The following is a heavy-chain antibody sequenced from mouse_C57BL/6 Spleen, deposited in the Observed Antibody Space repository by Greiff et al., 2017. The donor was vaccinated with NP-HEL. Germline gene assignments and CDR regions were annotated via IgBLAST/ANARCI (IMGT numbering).Heavy chain of an antibody. CDR1: GYTFTEYT. CDR2: FYPGSGSI. D-gene: IGHD1-1*01. V-gene: IGHV1-62-2*01. CDR3: ARHGERYYGSSYGWYFDV. J-gene: IGHJ1*03. Sequence: QVQLKESGAELVKPGASVKLSCKASGYTFTEYTIHWVKQRSGQGLEWIGWFYPGSGSIKYNEKFKDKATLTADKSSSTVYMELSRLTSEDSAVYFCARHGERYYGSSYGWYFDVWGTGTTVTVSS.